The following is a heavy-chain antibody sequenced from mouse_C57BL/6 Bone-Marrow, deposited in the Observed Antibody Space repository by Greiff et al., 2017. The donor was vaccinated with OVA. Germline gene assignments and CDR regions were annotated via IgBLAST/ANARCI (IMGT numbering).Heavy chain of an antibody. CDR2: ISSGGDYI. J-gene: IGHJ2*01. CDR3: TRAGVVARKVYFDY. D-gene: IGHD1-1*01. V-gene: IGHV5-9-1*02. Sequence: EVKVVESGEGLVKPGGSLKLSCAASGFTFSSYAMSWVRQTPEKRLEWVAYISSGGDYIYYADTVKGRFTISRDNARNTLYLQMSSLKSEDTAMYYCTRAGVVARKVYFDYWGQGTTLTVSS. CDR1: GFTFSSYA.